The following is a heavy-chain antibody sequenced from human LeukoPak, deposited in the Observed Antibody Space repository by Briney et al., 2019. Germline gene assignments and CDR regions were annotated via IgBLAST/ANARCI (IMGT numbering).Heavy chain of an antibody. D-gene: IGHD6-25*01. CDR3: ARHHRSGYYEVDY. CDR2: IYYSGST. CDR1: GGSISSSSYY. Sequence: SETLSLTCTVSGGSISSSSYYWGWLRQPPGKGLEWIGSIYYSGSTSYNPSLKSRGTKSVDTSKNQFYLKMNSVTAADTAVYYCARHHRSGYYEVDYWGQGTLVTVSS. V-gene: IGHV4-39*01. J-gene: IGHJ4*02.